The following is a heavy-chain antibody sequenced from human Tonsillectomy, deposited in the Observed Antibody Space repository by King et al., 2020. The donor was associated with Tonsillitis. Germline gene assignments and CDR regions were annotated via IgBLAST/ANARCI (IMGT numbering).Heavy chain of an antibody. CDR3: ASLDDLIVVVAAGMGKGDWFDP. J-gene: IGHJ5*02. CDR1: GFTFSSYS. Sequence: VQLVESGGGLVQPGGSLRLSCAASGFTFSSYSMNWVRQAPGKGLEWVSYISSSSSTIYYADSVKGRFTISRDNAKNSLYMQMNSLRDEDTAVYYCASLDDLIVVVAAGMGKGDWFDPWGQGTLVTVSS. D-gene: IGHD2-2*01. V-gene: IGHV3-48*02. CDR2: ISSSSSTI.